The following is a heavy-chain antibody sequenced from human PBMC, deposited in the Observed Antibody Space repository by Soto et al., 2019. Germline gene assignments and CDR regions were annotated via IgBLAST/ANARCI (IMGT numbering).Heavy chain of an antibody. Sequence: QVQLQESGPGLVEPSQTLSLTCTVSGGSISSGGYYWSWIRQYPGKGLEWLGYSYYSVTAYDTPSLKSRIFISVDASKNQFSRKMSSVTAADTAVYYCARSGSSWYWFDPWGQGTLVSVSS. V-gene: IGHV4-31*03. CDR1: GGSISSGGYY. D-gene: IGHD6-13*01. CDR3: ARSGSSWYWFDP. CDR2: SYYSVTA. J-gene: IGHJ5*02.